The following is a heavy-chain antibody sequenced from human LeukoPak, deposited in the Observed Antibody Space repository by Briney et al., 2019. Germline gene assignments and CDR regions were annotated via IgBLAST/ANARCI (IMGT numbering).Heavy chain of an antibody. CDR2: IYYSGTT. J-gene: IGHJ6*03. CDR3: ARLLYYYYYMGV. D-gene: IGHD2/OR15-2a*01. Sequence: SQTLSLTCTVSGGSISSRNYYWGWIRQPPGKGLEWIGIIYYSGTTYYNPSLKSRVTISVDTSKNQFSLRLTSVTAADTAVYYCARLLYYYYYMGVWGKGTTVTISS. V-gene: IGHV4-39*01. CDR1: GGSISSRNYY.